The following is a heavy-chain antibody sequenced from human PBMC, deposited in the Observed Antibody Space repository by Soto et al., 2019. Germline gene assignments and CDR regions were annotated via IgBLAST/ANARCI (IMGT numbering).Heavy chain of an antibody. J-gene: IGHJ4*02. CDR3: ARARGSYLHIKFDY. D-gene: IGHD1-26*01. CDR1: GFTFSSYW. Sequence: GGSLRLSCAASGFTFSSYWMSWVRQAPGKGLEWVANIKQDGSEKYYVDPVKGRFTISRDNAKNSLYLQMNSLRAEDTAVYYCARARGSYLHIKFDYWGQGTLVTVSS. V-gene: IGHV3-7*01. CDR2: IKQDGSEK.